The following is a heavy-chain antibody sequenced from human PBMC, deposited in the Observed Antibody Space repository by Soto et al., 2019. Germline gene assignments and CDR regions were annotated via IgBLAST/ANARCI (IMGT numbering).Heavy chain of an antibody. Sequence: SETLSFTCTLSGSSINTYYWSWIRQRPGKGLEWVGYVDYIANSASSRSLTSRVTIAIDSSKKHVCLTLNSVTGPHTAVYSCASNWCSVASKFHFDYWGQGIPVTVSS. CDR1: GSSINTYY. CDR2: VDYIANS. J-gene: IGHJ4*02. D-gene: IGHD5-12*01. CDR3: ASNWCSVASKFHFDY. V-gene: IGHV4-59*01.